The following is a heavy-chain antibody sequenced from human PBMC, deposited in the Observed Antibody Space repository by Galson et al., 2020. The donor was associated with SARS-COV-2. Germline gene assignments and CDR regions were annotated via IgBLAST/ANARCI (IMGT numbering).Heavy chain of an antibody. CDR1: GFTFSSFT. J-gene: IGHJ4*02. D-gene: IGHD3-22*01. V-gene: IGHV3-21*01. CDR2: VTNSGRYI. CDR3: ARDGSSVIITYFDY. Sequence: GESLKISCAASGFTFSSFTMNWVRQAPGKGLEWVSSVTNSGRYIYYADSVKGRFTIPRDNAKNSLYLQMNSLRAEDTAVYYCARDGSSVIITYFDYWGQGTLVTGSS.